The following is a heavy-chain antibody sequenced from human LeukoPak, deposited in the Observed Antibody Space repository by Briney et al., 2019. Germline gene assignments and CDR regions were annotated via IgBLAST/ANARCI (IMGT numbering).Heavy chain of an antibody. CDR3: ARVQGIAARPFEK. J-gene: IGHJ4*02. CDR1: GFTVSGNH. Sequence: PGRSLRLSCAASGFTVSGNHMSWVRQAPGKGLEWVSLLERGGNTNYADSVKGRFTISRDNSKNTLYLQMNSLRAEDTAVYYCARVQGIAARPFEKWGQGTLVTVSS. CDR2: LERGGNT. D-gene: IGHD6-6*01. V-gene: IGHV3-66*01.